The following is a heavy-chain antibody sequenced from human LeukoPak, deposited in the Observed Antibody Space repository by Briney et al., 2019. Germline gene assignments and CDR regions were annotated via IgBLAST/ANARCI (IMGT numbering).Heavy chain of an antibody. Sequence: GGSMRLSCLVSGFTFNTYSMNWVRQAPGKGLEWVSYISGSSSAIYYTDSVRGRFTISRDNAKNSLYLQMNSLRDEDTAVYYCARDNAYAFDIWGQGTMVTVSS. J-gene: IGHJ3*02. V-gene: IGHV3-48*02. CDR3: ARDNAYAFDI. CDR1: GFTFNTYS. CDR2: ISGSSSAI.